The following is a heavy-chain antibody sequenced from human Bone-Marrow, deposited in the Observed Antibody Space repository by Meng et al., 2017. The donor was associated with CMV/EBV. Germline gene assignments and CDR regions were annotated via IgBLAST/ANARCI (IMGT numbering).Heavy chain of an antibody. CDR1: AYTFTSCS. J-gene: IGHJ4*02. Sequence: KVSCKASAYTFTSCSIAWVRQAPGQGLDWMGWISIYNGITNYAQKFQGRVTMTTDTSTNTAYMDLRSLRSDDTAVYYCARGGIAELDYWGQGTLVTVSS. CDR3: ARGGIAELDY. D-gene: IGHD1-14*01. V-gene: IGHV1-18*01. CDR2: ISIYNGIT.